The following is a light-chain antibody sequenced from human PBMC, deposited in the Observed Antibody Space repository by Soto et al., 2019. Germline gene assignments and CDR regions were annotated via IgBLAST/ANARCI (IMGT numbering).Light chain of an antibody. Sequence: MTQSPATLSVSPGERVSLSCRASQSISTNLAWYQQKPGQAPRLLIYGASSRATGIPARFSGSGSGTEFTLTISSLQSEDFAVYYCQQYNNWPRTFGQGTKVDIK. J-gene: IGKJ1*01. CDR3: QQYNNWPRT. V-gene: IGKV3D-15*01. CDR2: GAS. CDR1: QSISTN.